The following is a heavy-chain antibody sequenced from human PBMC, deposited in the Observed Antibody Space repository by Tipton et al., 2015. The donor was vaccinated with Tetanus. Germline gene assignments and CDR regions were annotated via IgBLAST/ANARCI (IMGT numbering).Heavy chain of an antibody. V-gene: IGHV3-11*01. CDR3: ARDVAGIPAWPVAFDV. D-gene: IGHD6-13*01. CDR1: GFTFSDYY. CDR2: ISRSSSTI. Sequence: GSLRLSCAASGFTFSDYYMTWIRQAPGKGLEWVSYISRSSSTIYYADSVKGRFTISRDNAKNSLYLQMSSLRAEDTAVYYCARDVAGIPAWPVAFDVWGLGTMVTVSS. J-gene: IGHJ3*01.